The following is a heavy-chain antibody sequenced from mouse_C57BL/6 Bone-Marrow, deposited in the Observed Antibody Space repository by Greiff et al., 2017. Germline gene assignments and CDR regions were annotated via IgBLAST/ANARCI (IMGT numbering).Heavy chain of an antibody. CDR1: GYAFSSSW. Sequence: VQLQQSGPELVKPGASVKISCKASGYAFSSSWMNWVKQRPGKGLEWIGRIYPGDGDTNYNGKFKGKATLTADKSSSTAYMQLSSLTSEDSAVYFCARREGDYDGGDYAMDYWGQGTSVTVSS. D-gene: IGHD2-4*01. CDR3: ARREGDYDGGDYAMDY. CDR2: IYPGDGDT. J-gene: IGHJ4*01. V-gene: IGHV1-82*01.